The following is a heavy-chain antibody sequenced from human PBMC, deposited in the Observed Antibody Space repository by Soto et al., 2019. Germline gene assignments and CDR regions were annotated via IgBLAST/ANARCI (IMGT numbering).Heavy chain of an antibody. CDR2: INPNSGGT. V-gene: IGHV1-2*04. J-gene: IGHJ3*02. Sequence: ASVKVSCKASGYTFTGYYMHWVRQAPGQGLEWMGWINPNSGGTNYAQKFQGWVTMTRDKSISKAYMALSRLRSHDTAVYYCARGRKTGSDAFDIWGQGTMVTVSS. CDR3: ARGRKTGSDAFDI. D-gene: IGHD3-16*01. CDR1: GYTFTGYY.